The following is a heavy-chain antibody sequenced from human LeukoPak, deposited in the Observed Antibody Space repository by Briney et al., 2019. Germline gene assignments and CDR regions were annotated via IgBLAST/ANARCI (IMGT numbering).Heavy chain of an antibody. V-gene: IGHV1-2*02. J-gene: IGHJ4*02. CDR3: ARDTGYSYVLGDY. D-gene: IGHD1-26*01. Sequence: ASVKVSCKASGGTFSSYAISWVRQAPGQGLEWMGWINPNSGGTNYAQKFQGRVTMTRDTSISTAYMELSRLRSDDTAVYYCARDTGYSYVLGDYWGQGTLVTVSS. CDR2: INPNSGGT. CDR1: GGTFSSYA.